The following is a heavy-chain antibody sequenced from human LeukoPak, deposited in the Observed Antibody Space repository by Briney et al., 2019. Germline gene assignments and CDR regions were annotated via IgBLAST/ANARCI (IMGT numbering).Heavy chain of an antibody. CDR1: GFTFSGYW. CDR3: TRERGTAFDI. Sequence: GGSLRLSCAASGFTFSGYWMNWVRQAPGKGLVWVSRINSDGSTIRYADSVEGRFTISRDNAKNTLYLQMDTLRAEDTAVYYCTRERGTAFDIWGQGTMVTVSS. J-gene: IGHJ3*02. CDR2: INSDGSTI. V-gene: IGHV3-74*01.